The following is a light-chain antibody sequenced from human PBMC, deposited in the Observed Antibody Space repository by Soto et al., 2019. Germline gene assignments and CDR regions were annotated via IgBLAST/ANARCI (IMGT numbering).Light chain of an antibody. V-gene: IGKV1-39*01. CDR3: QHSHSSPIT. CDR2: AAS. J-gene: IGKJ4*01. Sequence: DIQMTQSPSSLSASVGDTVTITCRASQSITSHLNWYQQKPGEAPKLVIFAASSLRSGVPARFSGSGSGTDFTLTITSLQPEDFATYSCQHSHSSPITFGGGTKVDXK. CDR1: QSITSH.